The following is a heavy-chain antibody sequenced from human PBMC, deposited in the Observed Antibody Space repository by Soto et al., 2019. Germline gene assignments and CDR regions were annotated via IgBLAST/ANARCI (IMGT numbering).Heavy chain of an antibody. CDR1: GFTFSSYG. CDR2: ISYDGSNK. CDR3: AKDWSITMIVVAHDAFDI. V-gene: IGHV3-30*18. D-gene: IGHD3-22*01. J-gene: IGHJ3*02. Sequence: GSLRLSCAASGFTFSSYGMHWVRQAPGKGLEWVAVISYDGSNKYYADSVKGRFTISRDNSKNTLYLQMNSLRAEDTAVYYCAKDWSITMIVVAHDAFDIWGQGTMVTVSS.